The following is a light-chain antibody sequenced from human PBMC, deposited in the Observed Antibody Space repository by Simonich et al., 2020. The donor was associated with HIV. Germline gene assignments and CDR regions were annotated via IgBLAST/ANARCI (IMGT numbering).Light chain of an antibody. J-gene: IGKJ1*01. V-gene: IGKV6D-21*02. CDR3: QQYNNWPRGT. CDR2: YAS. Sequence: EIVLTQSPDFQSVTPKEKVTITCRASQSIGSSLHCDQQKPGQSPKLLIKYASQSISVVPSRFTGSGSGTDFTLTISSMQSEDFAVYYCQQYNNWPRGTFGQGTKVEIK. CDR1: QSIGSS.